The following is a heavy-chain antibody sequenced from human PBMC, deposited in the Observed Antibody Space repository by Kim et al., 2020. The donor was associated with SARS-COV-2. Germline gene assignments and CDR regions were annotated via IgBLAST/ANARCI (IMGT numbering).Heavy chain of an antibody. V-gene: IGHV1-2*02. D-gene: IGHD1-26*01. CDR3: ARERRGVRPTGGGDY. Sequence: ASVKVSCKASGYTFTGYYMHWVRQAPGQGLEWMGWINPNSGGTNYAQKFQGRVTMTRDTSISTAYMELSRLRSDDTAVYYCARERRGVRPTGGGDYWGQGTLVTVSS. CDR1: GYTFTGYY. J-gene: IGHJ4*02. CDR2: INPNSGGT.